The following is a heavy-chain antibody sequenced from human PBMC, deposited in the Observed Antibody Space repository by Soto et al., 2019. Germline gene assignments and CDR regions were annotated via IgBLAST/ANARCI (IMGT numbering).Heavy chain of an antibody. CDR1: GFTFRRYG. CDR2: ISYDGSNK. CDR3: AKDCEGLYYYDSSGPKSWFDA. J-gene: IGHJ5*02. D-gene: IGHD3-22*01. V-gene: IGHV3-30*18. Sequence: QVQLVESGGGVVQPGRSLRLSCAASGFTFRRYGMHWVRQAPGKGLEWVALISYDGSNKYYADSVKGRFTISIDDSKNTLYLQLNSLRAEDTAVYYCAKDCEGLYYYDSSGPKSWFDAWGQGTLVTVSS.